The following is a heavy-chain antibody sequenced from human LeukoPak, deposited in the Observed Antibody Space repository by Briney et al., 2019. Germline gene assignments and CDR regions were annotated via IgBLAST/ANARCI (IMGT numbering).Heavy chain of an antibody. CDR3: ARLGVALDY. CDR1: GFTSSTYD. D-gene: IGHD3-3*01. Sequence: GGSLRLSCAASGFTSSTYDMHWVRQAPGKGLEWVAFVQYDGSNKYYADSVKGRFTISRDNSKNTLYLQMNSLRVEDTATYYCARLGVALDYWGQGTLVTVSS. V-gene: IGHV3-30*02. J-gene: IGHJ4*02. CDR2: VQYDGSNK.